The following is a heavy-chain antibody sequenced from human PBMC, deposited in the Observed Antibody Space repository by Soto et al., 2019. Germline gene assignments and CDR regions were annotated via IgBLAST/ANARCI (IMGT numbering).Heavy chain of an antibody. CDR2: INHSGST. V-gene: IGHV4-34*01. Sequence: KPSETLSLTCAVYGGSFSGYYWSWIRQPPGKGLEWIGEINHSGSTNYNPSLKSRVTISVDTSKNQFSLKLSSVTAADTAVYYCARADASWYWFDPWGQGTLVTVSS. CDR3: ARADASWYWFDP. CDR1: GGSFSGYY. J-gene: IGHJ5*02.